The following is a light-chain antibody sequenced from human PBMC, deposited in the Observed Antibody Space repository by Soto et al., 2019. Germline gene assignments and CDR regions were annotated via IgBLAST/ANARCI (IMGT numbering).Light chain of an antibody. CDR1: QSIGNY. J-gene: IGKJ2*01. CDR3: QQTYSTPRT. V-gene: IGKV1-39*01. CDR2: AAS. Sequence: DIQMTQSPSSLSASVGDRVTITCRASQSIGNYLNWYQQKPGKAPKLLVYAASSLQSGVPSRFSGITSGTDFTLTISSLQPEDFATYYCQQTYSTPRTFGQRTKLEIK.